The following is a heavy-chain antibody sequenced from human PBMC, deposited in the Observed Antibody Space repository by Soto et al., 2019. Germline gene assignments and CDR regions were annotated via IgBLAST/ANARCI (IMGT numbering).Heavy chain of an antibody. V-gene: IGHV1-18*01. Sequence: QIQLVQSGGEVERPGASVTVSCEASGYIFTTYGLSWVRQTPAHGLEWMGWISTDSGYTQYSQFLQGRVTMTRDTSTNTGYMELRDLTFDDTGIYYCARDRPPGSLYGMDAWGQGTAVTVSS. J-gene: IGHJ6*02. CDR2: ISTDSGYT. CDR3: ARDRPPGSLYGMDA. CDR1: GYIFTTYG.